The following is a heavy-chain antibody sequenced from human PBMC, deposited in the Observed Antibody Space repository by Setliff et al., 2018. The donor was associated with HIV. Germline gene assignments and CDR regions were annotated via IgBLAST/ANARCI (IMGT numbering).Heavy chain of an antibody. V-gene: IGHV3-21*05. D-gene: IGHD1-20*01. CDR1: GFTFSSYS. Sequence: GGSLRLSCAASGFTFSSYSMNWVRQAPGKGLEWLSYISGNNGNDKFYVDSVKGRFTISRDNSENTLYLQMDGLRAEDTAVYYCAKDKGGYNWNYFDYWGPGTQVTVSS. CDR2: ISGNNGNDK. CDR3: AKDKGGYNWNYFDY. J-gene: IGHJ4*02.